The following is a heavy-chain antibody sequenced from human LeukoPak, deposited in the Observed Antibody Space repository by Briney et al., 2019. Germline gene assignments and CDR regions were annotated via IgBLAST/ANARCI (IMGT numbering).Heavy chain of an antibody. CDR3: ARDHQLPLLGWFDP. D-gene: IGHD2-2*01. CDR1: GYTFSSYD. V-gene: IGHV1-2*02. J-gene: IGHJ5*02. CDR2: INPNSGGT. Sequence: ASVKVSCKASGYTFSSYDINWVRQAPGQGLEWMGWINPNSGGTNYAQKFQGRVTMTRDTSISTAYMDLSRLRSDDTAVYYCARDHQLPLLGWFDPWGQGTLVTVSS.